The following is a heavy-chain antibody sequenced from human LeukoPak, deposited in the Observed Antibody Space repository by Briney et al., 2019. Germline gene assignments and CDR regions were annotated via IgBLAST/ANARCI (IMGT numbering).Heavy chain of an antibody. CDR1: GFTFSSYA. Sequence: PGGSLRLSCAASGFTFSSYAMHWVRQAPGKGLEWVAVISYDGSNKYYADSVKGRFTISRDNSKNTLYLQMNSLRAEDTAVYYCAREKGQTAMGDYWGQGTLVTVSS. CDR3: AREKGQTAMGDY. CDR2: ISYDGSNK. D-gene: IGHD5-18*01. J-gene: IGHJ4*02. V-gene: IGHV3-30-3*01.